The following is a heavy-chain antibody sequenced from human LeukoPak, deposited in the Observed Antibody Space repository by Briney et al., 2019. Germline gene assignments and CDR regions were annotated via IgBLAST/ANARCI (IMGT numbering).Heavy chain of an antibody. V-gene: IGHV1-2*02. CDR3: ARTVPVVVVTATFFDY. D-gene: IGHD2-15*01. Sequence: SVKVSCKASGYTFTGYYMHWVRQAPAQGLDWMGWINPNSGDTNYAQKFEGRVTMTRDTSISTAYMELSRLRSDDTAVYYCARTVPVVVVTATFFDYWGQGTLVTVSS. CDR2: INPNSGDT. J-gene: IGHJ4*02. CDR1: GYTFTGYY.